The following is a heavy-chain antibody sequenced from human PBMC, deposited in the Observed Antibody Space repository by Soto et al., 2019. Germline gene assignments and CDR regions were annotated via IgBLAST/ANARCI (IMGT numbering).Heavy chain of an antibody. D-gene: IGHD1-26*01. CDR3: ARDLRTVGATGHPVFSYYFDY. CDR2: ISSSSSTI. Sequence: GGSLRLSCAASGFTFSSYSMNWVRQAPGKGLEWVSYISSSSSTIYYADPVKGRFTISRDNAKNSLYLQMNSLRDEDTAVYYCARDLRTVGATGHPVFSYYFDYWGQGTLVTVSS. J-gene: IGHJ4*02. V-gene: IGHV3-48*02. CDR1: GFTFSSYS.